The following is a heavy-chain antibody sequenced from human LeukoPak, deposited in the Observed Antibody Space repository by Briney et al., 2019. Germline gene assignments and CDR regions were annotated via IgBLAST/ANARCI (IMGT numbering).Heavy chain of an antibody. D-gene: IGHD2-8*01. CDR3: ATSRFCTSGGCYYDH. CDR1: GFTFSSYW. V-gene: IGHV3-74*01. J-gene: IGHJ4*02. CDR2: IKPDGVIT. Sequence: RGSLRLSCEASGFTFSSYWMHWVRRAPGKGLVWGSGIKPDGVITYEDSVKGRVTISRDNAKNTLFLQMVSLRAEDTAIYYCATSRFCTSGGCYYDHWGQRIDVTVSS.